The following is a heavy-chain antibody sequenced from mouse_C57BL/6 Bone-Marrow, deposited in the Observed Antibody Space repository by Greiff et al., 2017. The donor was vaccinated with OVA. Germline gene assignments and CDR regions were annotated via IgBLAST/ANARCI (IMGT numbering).Heavy chain of an antibody. CDR2: ILPGSGST. CDR3: APLTTEFAY. CDR1: GYTFTGYW. J-gene: IGHJ3*01. Sequence: QVQLKESGAELMKPGASVKLSCKATGYTFTGYWIEWVKQRPGHGLEWIGEILPGSGSTNYNEKFKGKATFTADKSSNTAYMQLSSLTTEDSAIYYCAPLTTEFAYWGQGTLVTVSA. V-gene: IGHV1-9*01. D-gene: IGHD1-1*01.